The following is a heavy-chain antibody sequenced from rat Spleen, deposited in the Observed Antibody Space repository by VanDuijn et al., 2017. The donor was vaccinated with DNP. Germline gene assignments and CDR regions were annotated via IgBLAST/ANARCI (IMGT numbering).Heavy chain of an antibody. D-gene: IGHD4-1*01. CDR2: IKSGGNT. CDR3: ARAPYNKYFDY. CDR1: GFSFTSYH. Sequence: QVQLKESGPGLVQPSQTLSLTCTVSGFSFTSYHVHWVRQPPGKGLEWMGRIKSGGNTDYSSGLKSRLSISRDTSKSQVFLKMNSVQTEDTAMYFCARAPYNKYFDYWGQGVMVTVSS. V-gene: IGHV2-27*01. J-gene: IGHJ2*01.